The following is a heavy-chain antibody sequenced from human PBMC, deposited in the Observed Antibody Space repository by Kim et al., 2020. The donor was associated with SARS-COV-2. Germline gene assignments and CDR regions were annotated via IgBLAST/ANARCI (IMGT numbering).Heavy chain of an antibody. J-gene: IGHJ4*02. Sequence: GGSLRLSCAASGFTFSSYSMNWVRQAPGKGLEWVSSISSSSSYIYYADSVKGRFTISRDNAKNSLYLQMNSLRAEDTAVYYCARPPSTVTTTSSDYWGQGTLVTVSS. V-gene: IGHV3-21*01. CDR1: GFTFSSYS. CDR2: ISSSSSYI. D-gene: IGHD4-17*01. CDR3: ARPPSTVTTTSSDY.